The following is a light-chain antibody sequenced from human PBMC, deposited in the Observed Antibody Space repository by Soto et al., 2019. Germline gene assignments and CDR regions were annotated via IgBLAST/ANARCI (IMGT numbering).Light chain of an antibody. CDR3: QRYGTSPPLT. J-gene: IGKJ4*01. V-gene: IGKV3-20*01. CDR1: QSVTNNY. CDR2: GTS. Sequence: DIVLTQSPGTLSLSPGDRATLSCRASQSVTNNYLAWYQQKPGQTPRLLLYGTSTRAIGVPDRFSGSGSGTDFTLTISRLEPEDFAVYYCQRYGTSPPLTFGGGTKVEIK.